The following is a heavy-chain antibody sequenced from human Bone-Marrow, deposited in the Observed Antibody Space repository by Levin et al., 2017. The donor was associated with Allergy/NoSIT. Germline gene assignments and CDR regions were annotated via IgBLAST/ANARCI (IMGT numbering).Heavy chain of an antibody. CDR1: GFTFSSYS. V-gene: IGHV3-21*01. CDR3: ARVGGGDYYYSVDV. D-gene: IGHD3-16*01. J-gene: IGHJ6*03. CDR2: ITSSSDYI. Sequence: PGGSLRLSCAASGFTFSSYSMIWVRQAPGKGLEWVSCITSSSDYIYYADSVKGRFTVSRDNAKTSLYLQMNSLRAEDTASYYCARVGGGDYYYSVDVWGKGTTVTVSS.